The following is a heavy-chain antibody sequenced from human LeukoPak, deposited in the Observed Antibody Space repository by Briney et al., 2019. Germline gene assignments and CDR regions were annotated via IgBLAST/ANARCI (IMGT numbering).Heavy chain of an antibody. CDR1: VYTFTGYS. Sequence: GASVTVSFMSSVYTFTGYSIYGVRQAPGQGLEWMGGINPNSGDTNFAQKFQGRVTMTRDTSISTAYMELSGLRSDDTAIYYCARGYVWIEMGLGYWGQGTLVTVSS. V-gene: IGHV1-2*02. D-gene: IGHD3/OR15-3a*01. CDR2: INPNSGDT. CDR3: ARGYVWIEMGLGY. J-gene: IGHJ4*02.